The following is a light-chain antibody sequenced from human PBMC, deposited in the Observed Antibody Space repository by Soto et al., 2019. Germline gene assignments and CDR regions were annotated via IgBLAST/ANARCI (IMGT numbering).Light chain of an antibody. CDR3: QLYNNWPRT. Sequence: IVLTQSPATLSFSPGERATLSCRASQSVSSYLAWYQQRPGQAPRLLIYGASTRATGIPARFSGSGSGTEFTPTISSLQSEDFAVYYCQLYNNWPRTFGQGTKVDIK. V-gene: IGKV3-15*01. CDR1: QSVSSY. CDR2: GAS. J-gene: IGKJ1*01.